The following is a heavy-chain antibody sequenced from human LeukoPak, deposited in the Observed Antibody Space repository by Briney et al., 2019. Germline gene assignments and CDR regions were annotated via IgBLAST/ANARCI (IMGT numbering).Heavy chain of an antibody. Sequence: PETLSLTCAVYGGSFSGYYWSWIRQPPGKGLEWIGEINHSGSTNYNPSLKSRVTISVDTSKNQFSLKLSSVTAADTAVYYCARGEVMVGATTWYNWFDPWGQGTLVTVSS. CDR2: INHSGST. D-gene: IGHD1-26*01. V-gene: IGHV4-34*01. CDR1: GGSFSGYY. CDR3: ARGEVMVGATTWYNWFDP. J-gene: IGHJ5*02.